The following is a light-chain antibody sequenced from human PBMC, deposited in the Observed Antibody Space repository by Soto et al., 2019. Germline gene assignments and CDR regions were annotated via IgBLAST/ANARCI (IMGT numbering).Light chain of an antibody. CDR2: KGS. CDR3: QQYNSFSGYT. J-gene: IGKJ2*01. CDR1: QSISNW. V-gene: IGKV1-5*03. Sequence: DIQMTQSPSTLSASVGDRVTITCRASQSISNWLAWYQQKPGRAPKLLIYKGSTLQSGVPSRFSGVASGAEFTLTISSLQPDDFATYYCQQYNSFSGYTFGQGTKVDIK.